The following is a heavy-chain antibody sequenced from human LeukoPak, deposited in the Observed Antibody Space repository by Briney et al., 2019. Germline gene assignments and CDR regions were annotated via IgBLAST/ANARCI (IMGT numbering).Heavy chain of an antibody. Sequence: GGSLRLSCAASGFTFDDYAMHWVRQAPGKGLEWVSGITWTGGGIEYADAVKGRFTISRDNAKNSLYLEMNSVRAEDMALYYCAKDISAGLTGTPFDCWGQGTLVTVSS. CDR3: AKDISAGLTGTPFDC. V-gene: IGHV3-9*03. D-gene: IGHD3-9*01. J-gene: IGHJ4*02. CDR1: GFTFDDYA. CDR2: ITWTGGGI.